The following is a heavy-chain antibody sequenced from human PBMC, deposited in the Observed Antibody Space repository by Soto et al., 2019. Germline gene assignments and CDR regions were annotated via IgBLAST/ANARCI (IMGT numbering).Heavy chain of an antibody. CDR1: GGSISSGDYY. Sequence: TAETLSLTCPVSGGSISSGDYYWGWIRQPPGEGLEWMGNIFDSGSTNYNPSLQSRETISVDTSKNQFSLTLSSVTAADTAVYYCARPSKMPTDRGGYFSYGLDVWGQGTTVT. D-gene: IGHD3-10*01. CDR2: IFDSGST. CDR3: ARPSKMPTDRGGYFSYGLDV. J-gene: IGHJ6*02. V-gene: IGHV4-30-4*01.